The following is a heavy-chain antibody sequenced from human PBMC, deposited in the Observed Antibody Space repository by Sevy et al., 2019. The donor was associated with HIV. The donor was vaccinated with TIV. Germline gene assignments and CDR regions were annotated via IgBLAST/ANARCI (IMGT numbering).Heavy chain of an antibody. CDR1: GGSINSNNW. J-gene: IGHJ4*02. Sequence: SETLSLTCAVSGGSINSNNWWSWVRQPPGKGLEWIGEIYHSGSINYNPSLKSRVTISVDKSKKQFSSKVNSVTAADTAVYYWASRLWFGELGGGYFDYWGQGTLVTVSS. CDR2: IYHSGSI. D-gene: IGHD3-10*01. V-gene: IGHV4-4*02. CDR3: ASRLWFGELGGGYFDY.